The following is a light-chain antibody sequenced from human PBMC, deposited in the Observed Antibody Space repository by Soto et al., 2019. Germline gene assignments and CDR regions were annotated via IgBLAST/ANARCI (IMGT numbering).Light chain of an antibody. V-gene: IGLV2-11*01. CDR1: SSDVGGYNY. CDR2: DVS. Sequence: QSALTQPRSVSGSPGQSVTISCTGTSSDVGGYNYVSWYQQHPGNATKLMIYDVSKRPSGVPDRFSGSKSGNTASLTISGLQSEDAADYYCCSYAGSYTHVFGTGTKLTVL. CDR3: CSYAGSYTHV. J-gene: IGLJ1*01.